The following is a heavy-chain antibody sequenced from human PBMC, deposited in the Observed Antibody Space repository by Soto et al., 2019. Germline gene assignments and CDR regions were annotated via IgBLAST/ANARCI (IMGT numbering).Heavy chain of an antibody. CDR3: AGPKVEEYTSYGMAA. V-gene: IGHV1-69*06. CDR1: GGTFSSYA. CDR2: IIPIFGTA. J-gene: IGHJ6*01. D-gene: IGHD1-1*01. Sequence: QVQLVQSGAEVKKPGSSVKVSCKASGGTFSSYAISWVRQAPGQGLEWMGGIIPIFGTANYAQKFQGRVTITADKSTTTAYMRLGGLGSEATAWNYVAGPKVEEYTSYGMAAGGQGPRSPSPQ.